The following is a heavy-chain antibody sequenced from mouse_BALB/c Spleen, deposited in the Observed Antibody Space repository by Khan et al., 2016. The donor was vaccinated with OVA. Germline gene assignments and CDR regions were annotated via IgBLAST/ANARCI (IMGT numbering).Heavy chain of an antibody. CDR2: ISYSGST. J-gene: IGHJ2*01. CDR1: GYSITSDYA. V-gene: IGHV3-2*02. Sequence: EVQLVESGPGLVKPSQSLSLTCTVTGYSITSDYARNWLRQFPGNQLEWMGYISYSGSTSYNPSLKSRISITRDTSKNQFFLQLNSVTTEDTATYDCARDYGSSYYYFDYWGQGTTLTVSS. D-gene: IGHD1-1*01. CDR3: ARDYGSSYYYFDY.